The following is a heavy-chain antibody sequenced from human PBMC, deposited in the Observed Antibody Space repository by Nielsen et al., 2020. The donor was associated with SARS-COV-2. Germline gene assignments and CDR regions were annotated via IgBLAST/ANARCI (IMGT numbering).Heavy chain of an antibody. V-gene: IGHV3-21*06. D-gene: IGHD3-3*02. CDR2: ISSVGDDT. CDR3: ARDISSDF. J-gene: IGHJ4*02. CDR1: GFTFTSYA. Sequence: GESLKISCAASGFTFTSYAMSWVRQAPGKGLEWVSAISSVGDDTFYADSMKGRITISRDNAKNSLYLQMNSLRAEDTALYYCARDISSDFWGQGTLVTVSS.